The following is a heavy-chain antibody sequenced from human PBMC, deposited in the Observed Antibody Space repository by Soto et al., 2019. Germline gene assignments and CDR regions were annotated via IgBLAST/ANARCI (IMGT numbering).Heavy chain of an antibody. Sequence: GGSLRLSCADSGFTFSSYSMNWVRQAPGKGLEWVSYISSSSSTIYYADSVKGRFTISRDNAKNSLYLQMNSLRDEDTAVYYCARDLVPAAKFDAFDIWGQGTMVTVSS. CDR3: ARDLVPAAKFDAFDI. V-gene: IGHV3-48*02. CDR2: ISSSSSTI. CDR1: GFTFSSYS. D-gene: IGHD2-2*01. J-gene: IGHJ3*02.